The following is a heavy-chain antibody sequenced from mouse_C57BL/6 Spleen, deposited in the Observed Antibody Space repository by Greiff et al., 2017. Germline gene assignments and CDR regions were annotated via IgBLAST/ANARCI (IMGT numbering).Heavy chain of an antibody. Sequence: QVQLQQPGAELVRPGSSVKLSCKASGYTFTSYWMHWVKQRPIQGLEWIGNIDPSDSETHYNQKFKDKATLTVDKSSSTAYMQLSSLTSEDSAVYCCARGYGEVWFAYWGQGTLVTVSA. D-gene: IGHD1-1*01. CDR1: GYTFTSYW. CDR3: ARGYGEVWFAY. V-gene: IGHV1-52*01. J-gene: IGHJ3*01. CDR2: IDPSDSET.